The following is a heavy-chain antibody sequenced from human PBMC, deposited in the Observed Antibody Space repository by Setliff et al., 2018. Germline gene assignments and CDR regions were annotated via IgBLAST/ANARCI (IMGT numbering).Heavy chain of an antibody. CDR1: GFTFSRYW. D-gene: IGHD3-3*01. Sequence: PGGSLRLSCAASGFTFSRYWMSWVRQAPGKGLEWVSSISSSNSYIYYADSVKGRFTISRDNAKNSLYLQMNSLRAEDTAVYYCARLYRPESRYYFFDYWGQGTLVTVSS. J-gene: IGHJ4*02. CDR2: ISSSNSYI. CDR3: ARLYRPESRYYFFDY. V-gene: IGHV3-21*01.